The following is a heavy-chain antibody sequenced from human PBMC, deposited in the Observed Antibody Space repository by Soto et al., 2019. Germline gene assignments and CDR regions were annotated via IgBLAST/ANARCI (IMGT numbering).Heavy chain of an antibody. D-gene: IGHD1-20*01. CDR3: AHRLGGYTWNDGYFDY. V-gene: IGHV2-5*02. J-gene: IGHJ4*02. Sequence: QITLKESGPTLVTPTQTLTLTCSFSGFALTTRPVGVGWIRQPPGKALEWLAVIYWDDDQRYSPSLRSRLTITKDTSKHQVVLTVTNRDPVDTATYYCAHRLGGYTWNDGYFDYWGQGTLVTVSS. CDR2: IYWDDDQ. CDR1: GFALTTRPVG.